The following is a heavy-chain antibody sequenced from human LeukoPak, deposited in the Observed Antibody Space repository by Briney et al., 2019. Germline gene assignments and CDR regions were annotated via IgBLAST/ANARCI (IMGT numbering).Heavy chain of an antibody. Sequence: ASVKVSCKASGYTFTIYGISWVRQAPGQGLEWMGWISAYNGNTNYAQKLQGRVTMTTDTSTSTAYMELRSLRSDDTAVYYCAITPGGYDSSGYYPDYWGLGTLVTVSS. CDR1: GYTFTIYG. D-gene: IGHD3-22*01. J-gene: IGHJ4*02. CDR2: ISAYNGNT. CDR3: AITPGGYDSSGYYPDY. V-gene: IGHV1-18*01.